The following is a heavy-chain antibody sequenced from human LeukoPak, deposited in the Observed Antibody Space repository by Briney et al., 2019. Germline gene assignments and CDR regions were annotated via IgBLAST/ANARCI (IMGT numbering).Heavy chain of an antibody. CDR2: ISGSGTTT. CDR3: ARGSGSYW. J-gene: IGHJ4*02. Sequence: GGSLRLSCAASGFTFSSYEMNWVRQAPGRGLEWVSYISGSGTTTYYTDSVKGRFTISRDNAKNSLYLQMNSLRAEDTAVYYCARGSGSYWWGQGTLVTVSS. V-gene: IGHV3-48*03. CDR1: GFTFSSYE. D-gene: IGHD1-26*01.